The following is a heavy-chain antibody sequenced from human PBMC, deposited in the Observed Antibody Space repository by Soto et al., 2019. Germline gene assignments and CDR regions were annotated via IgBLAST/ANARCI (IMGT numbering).Heavy chain of an antibody. V-gene: IGHV3-30-3*01. Sequence: QVQLVESGGGVVQPGRSLRLSCAASGFTFSSYAMHWVRQAPGKGLEWVAVISYDGSNKYYADSVKGRFTISRDNSKNTLYLKMNSLRAEDTAVYYCARGRGMIVLMVYALNNWFDPWGQGTLVTVSS. CDR2: ISYDGSNK. CDR1: GFTFSSYA. D-gene: IGHD2-8*01. J-gene: IGHJ5*02. CDR3: ARGRGMIVLMVYALNNWFDP.